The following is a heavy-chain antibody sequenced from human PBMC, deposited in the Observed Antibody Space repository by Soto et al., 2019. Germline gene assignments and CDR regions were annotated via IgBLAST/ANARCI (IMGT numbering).Heavy chain of an antibody. J-gene: IGHJ5*02. Sequence: ASVKVSCKASGYTFTGYYMHWVRQAPGQGLEWMGWINPNSGGTNYAQKFQGRVTMTRDTSISTAYMELSRLRSDDTAVYYCARGGGLTGTFNWFDPWGQGTLVTVSS. D-gene: IGHD3-10*01. CDR3: ARGGGLTGTFNWFDP. CDR1: GYTFTGYY. CDR2: INPNSGGT. V-gene: IGHV1-2*02.